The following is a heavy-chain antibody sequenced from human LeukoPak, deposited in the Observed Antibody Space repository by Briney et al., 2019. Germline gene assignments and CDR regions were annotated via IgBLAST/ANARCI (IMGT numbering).Heavy chain of an antibody. V-gene: IGHV3-7*03. D-gene: IGHD1-14*01. Sequence: GGSLRLSCVASGFTFRSHWMSWVRQAPGKGLEWVANIKQDGSEKYYVDFAKGRFTISRDNAKNSLYLQMNSLRAEDTAVYYCATTPEGYFQHWGQGTLVTVSS. CDR3: ATTPEGYFQH. CDR1: GFTFRSHW. J-gene: IGHJ1*01. CDR2: IKQDGSEK.